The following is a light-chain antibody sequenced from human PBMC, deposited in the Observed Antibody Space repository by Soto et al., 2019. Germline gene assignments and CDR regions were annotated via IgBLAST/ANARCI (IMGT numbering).Light chain of an antibody. CDR3: SSYAGSNNLGV. J-gene: IGLJ1*01. CDR1: SSDVGGYNY. V-gene: IGLV2-8*01. Sequence: QSALTQPPSASGSPGQSVTISFTGTSSDVGGYNYVSWYQQHPGKAPKLMIYEVSKRPPGVPERLSDSKSGNTDPLTGSGLQAEDEADYYCSSYAGSNNLGVFGTGTKLTVL. CDR2: EVS.